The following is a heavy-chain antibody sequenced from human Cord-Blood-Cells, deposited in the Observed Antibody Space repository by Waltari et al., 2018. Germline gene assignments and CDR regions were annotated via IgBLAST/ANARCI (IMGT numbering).Heavy chain of an antibody. CDR2: IYSGAST. CDR1: GFTVSSNY. V-gene: IGHV3-53*01. CDR3: ARERDDSSGYYVYWYFDL. D-gene: IGHD3-22*01. Sequence: EVQLVESGGGLIQPGGSLRLSCAASGFTVSSNYMSWVRQAPGKGLEWVSVIYSGASTYYADSVKGRFTISRDNSKNTLYLQMNSLRAEDTAVYYCARERDDSSGYYVYWYFDLWGRGTLVTVSS. J-gene: IGHJ2*01.